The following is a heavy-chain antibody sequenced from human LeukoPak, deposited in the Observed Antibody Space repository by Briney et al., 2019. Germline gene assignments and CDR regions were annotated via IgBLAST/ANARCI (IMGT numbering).Heavy chain of an antibody. J-gene: IGHJ4*02. V-gene: IGHV1-46*01. CDR1: GYTFTSYY. CDR3: ARGLEYYDSSGSHFDY. CDR2: INPTGGST. Sequence: ASVKVSCMASGYTFTSYYMNWVRQAPGQGLEWMGVINPTGGSTSYAQTFQGRVTITRDTSTSTVYMDMSSLRSEDTAVYYCARGLEYYDSSGSHFDYWGQGTMVTVSS. D-gene: IGHD3-22*01.